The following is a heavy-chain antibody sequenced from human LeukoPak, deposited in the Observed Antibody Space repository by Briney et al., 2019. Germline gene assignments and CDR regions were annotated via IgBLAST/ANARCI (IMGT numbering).Heavy chain of an antibody. CDR1: GYAFTGYH. CDR3: ARLRVGATEDFDY. J-gene: IGHJ4*02. CDR2: LNPNSGGT. Sequence: GASVNVSCKTSGYAFTGYHIHWVRQAPGQGLEWMGWLNPNSGGTNFAQKFHGRASLTRNTSISTAYMELTRLTSDDTAVYYCARLRVGATEDFDYWGQGTLVTVSS. D-gene: IGHD1-26*01. V-gene: IGHV1-2*02.